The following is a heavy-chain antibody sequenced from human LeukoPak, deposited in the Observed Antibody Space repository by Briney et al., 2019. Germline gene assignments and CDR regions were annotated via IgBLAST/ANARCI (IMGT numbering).Heavy chain of an antibody. Sequence: KTSETLSLTCAVYGGSFSGYYWSWIRQPPGKGLEWLGEINHSGSTNYNPSLKSRVTISVDTSKNQFSLKLSSVTAADTAVYYCARGLRYFDYYYYGMDVWGQGTTVTVSS. CDR3: ARGLRYFDYYYYGMDV. D-gene: IGHD3-9*01. CDR2: INHSGST. CDR1: GGSFSGYY. V-gene: IGHV4-34*01. J-gene: IGHJ6*02.